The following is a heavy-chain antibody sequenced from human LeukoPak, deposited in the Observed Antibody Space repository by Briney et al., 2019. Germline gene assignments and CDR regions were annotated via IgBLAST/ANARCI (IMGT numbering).Heavy chain of an antibody. D-gene: IGHD2-2*02. J-gene: IGHJ3*02. CDR2: INPSGGST. Sequence: ASVDVSCKASGYSFTSYYMHWVRQAPGQGLEWMGIINPSGGSTSYAQKFQGRVTMTRDTSTSTVYMELSSLRSEDTDVYYCARDRLYGRGAFDIWGQGTMVTVSS. V-gene: IGHV1-46*01. CDR1: GYSFTSYY. CDR3: ARDRLYGRGAFDI.